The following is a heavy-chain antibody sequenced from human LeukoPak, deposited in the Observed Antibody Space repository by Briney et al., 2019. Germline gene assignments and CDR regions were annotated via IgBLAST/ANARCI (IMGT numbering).Heavy chain of an antibody. Sequence: ASVKVSCKASGYSFTGYYMHWVRQAPGQGLEWMGWINPNSGGTNYAQKFQGRVTMTRDTSISTAYMELSRLRSDDTAVYYCARVLWIQLWLPGYWGQGTLVTVSS. CDR2: INPNSGGT. CDR1: GYSFTGYY. V-gene: IGHV1-2*02. D-gene: IGHD5-18*01. CDR3: ARVLWIQLWLPGY. J-gene: IGHJ4*02.